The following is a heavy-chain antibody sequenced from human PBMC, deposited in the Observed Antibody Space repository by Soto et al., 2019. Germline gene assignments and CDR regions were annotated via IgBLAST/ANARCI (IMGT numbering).Heavy chain of an antibody. Sequence: PSETLSLTCTVSGGSISSGGYYWSWIRQHPGKGLEWIGYIYYSGSTYYNPSLKSRVTISVDTSKNQFSLKLSSVTAADTAVYYCARMTYSSSWYHSSLDYWGQGTQVTVSS. CDR1: GGSISSGGYY. CDR3: ARMTYSSSWYHSSLDY. CDR2: IYYSGST. D-gene: IGHD6-13*01. J-gene: IGHJ4*02. V-gene: IGHV4-31*03.